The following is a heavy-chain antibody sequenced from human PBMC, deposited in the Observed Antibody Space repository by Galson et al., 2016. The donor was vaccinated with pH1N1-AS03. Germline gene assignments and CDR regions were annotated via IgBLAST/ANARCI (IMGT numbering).Heavy chain of an antibody. J-gene: IGHJ4*02. Sequence: SVKVSCKASGGIFRNFAISWVRQAPGQGLEWMGGIIAIFGTTNYAQRFQGRVTITADESTTTAYMELSSLRTDDPAVYYCAKDRAYTFEGRFDSWGQGTVVTGSS. CDR2: IIAIFGTT. CDR1: GGIFRNFA. D-gene: IGHD5-18*01. V-gene: IGHV1-69*13. CDR3: AKDRAYTFEGRFDS.